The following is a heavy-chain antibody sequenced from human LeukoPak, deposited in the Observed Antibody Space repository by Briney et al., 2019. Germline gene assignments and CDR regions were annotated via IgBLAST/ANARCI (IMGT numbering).Heavy chain of an antibody. CDR3: AKGPALLWFGEFETHGPFDY. J-gene: IGHJ4*02. D-gene: IGHD3-10*01. Sequence: TGGSLRLSCAASGFSFSVYWMHWVRQAPGKGPVWVSRIKTDGSITDYADFVKGRFTISRDNAENTLYLQMNSLRAEDTAVYYCAKGPALLWFGEFETHGPFDYWGQGTLVTVSS. CDR2: IKTDGSIT. V-gene: IGHV3-74*01. CDR1: GFSFSVYW.